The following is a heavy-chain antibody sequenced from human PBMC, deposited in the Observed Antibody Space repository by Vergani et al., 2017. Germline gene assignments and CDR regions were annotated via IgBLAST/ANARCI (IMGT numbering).Heavy chain of an antibody. CDR3: ARHQYDISAPLDY. D-gene: IGHD3-9*01. J-gene: IGHJ4*02. CDR2: IYPVDSDT. V-gene: IGHV5-51*01. CDR1: GYSFTSYC. Sequence: EVQLVLSGAEVKKPGESLKIFCKVSGYSFTSYCIGWVRQMSGKGLEWMGIIYPVDSDTRYRPSSERQITIPADKTISTDYLQRSSLKASDTAMYYCARHQYDISAPLDYWGQGTLVTVSS.